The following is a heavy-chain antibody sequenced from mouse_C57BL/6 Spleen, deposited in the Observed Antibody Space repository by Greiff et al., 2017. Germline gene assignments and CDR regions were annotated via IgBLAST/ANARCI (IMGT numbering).Heavy chain of an antibody. D-gene: IGHD1-1*01. CDR2: IYPGDGDT. CDR1: GYAFSSSW. V-gene: IGHV1-82*01. CDR3: ARDLLRSSWFAY. Sequence: VNVVESGPELVKPGASVKISCKASGYAFSSSWMNWVKQRPGKGLEWIGRIYPGDGDTNYNGKFKGKATLTADKSSSTAYMQLSSLTSEDSAVYFCARDLLRSSWFAYWGQGTLVTVSA. J-gene: IGHJ3*01.